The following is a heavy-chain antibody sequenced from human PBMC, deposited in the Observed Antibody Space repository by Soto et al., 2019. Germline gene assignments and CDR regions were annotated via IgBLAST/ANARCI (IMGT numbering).Heavy chain of an antibody. CDR2: INSDGSRT. CDR1: GFSFSSYW. V-gene: IGHV3-74*01. CDR3: ARVRVGSYNWFDP. Sequence: EVQLVESGGGLVQPEGSLRLSCAVSGFSFSSYWMHWVRQAPGKGLEWVSRINSDGSRTYYADSVKGRFTISRDNAKNTLYLQMNSLRAEDTAVYYCARVRVGSYNWFDPWGQGTLVTVSS. D-gene: IGHD6-13*01. J-gene: IGHJ5*02.